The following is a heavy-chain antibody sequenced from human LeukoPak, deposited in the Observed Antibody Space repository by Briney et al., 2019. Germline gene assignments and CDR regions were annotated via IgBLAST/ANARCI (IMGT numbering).Heavy chain of an antibody. J-gene: IGHJ4*02. D-gene: IGHD2-2*01. CDR1: GFTFSSYG. CDR3: AKDRCSSTSCAFDY. Sequence: TGGSLRLSCAASGFTFSSYGMHWVRQAPGKGLKWVAVIWYDGSNKYYADSVKGRFTISRDNSKNTLYLQMNSLRAEDTAVYYCAKDRCSSTSCAFDYWGQGTLVTVSS. CDR2: IWYDGSNK. V-gene: IGHV3-33*06.